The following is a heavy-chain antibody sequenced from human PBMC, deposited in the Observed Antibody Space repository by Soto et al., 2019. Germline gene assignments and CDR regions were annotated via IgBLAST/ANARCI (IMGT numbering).Heavy chain of an antibody. CDR1: GYSFTSYW. CDR3: ARPQVPGAYYYYGMDV. J-gene: IGHJ6*02. D-gene: IGHD2-2*01. V-gene: IGHV5-10-1*01. CDR2: IDPSDSYT. Sequence: GESLKISCKGSGYSFTSYWISWVRQMPGKGLEWMGRIDPSDSYTNYSPSFQGHVTISADKSISTAYLQWSSLKASDTAMYYCARPQVPGAYYYYGMDVWGQGTTVTVSS.